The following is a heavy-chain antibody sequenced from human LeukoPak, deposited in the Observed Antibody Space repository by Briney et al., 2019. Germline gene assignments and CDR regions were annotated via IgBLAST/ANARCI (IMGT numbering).Heavy chain of an antibody. Sequence: GGSLRLSCAASGFTFSSYRMSWVRQAPGKGLEWVANIKQDGSEKYYVDSVKGRFTISRDNAKNSLYLQMNSLRAEDTAVYYCARDAAWFGELLDAFDIWGQGTMVTVSS. CDR3: ARDAAWFGELLDAFDI. D-gene: IGHD3-10*01. J-gene: IGHJ3*02. CDR2: IKQDGSEK. CDR1: GFTFSSYR. V-gene: IGHV3-7*03.